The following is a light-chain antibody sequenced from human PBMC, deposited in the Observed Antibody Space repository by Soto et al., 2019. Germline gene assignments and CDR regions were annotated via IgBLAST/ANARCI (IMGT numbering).Light chain of an antibody. J-gene: IGKJ1*01. CDR1: QSISSG. CDR3: QQSNSYSGT. Sequence: DIQMIQSPSTLSASVGDRGTIACRASQSISSGLAWYQQKPGKAPKLLIDDASSLESGVPSRFSGSGSGKEFTLTISSLQPDDFATYYCQQSNSYSGTFGQGPKV. V-gene: IGKV1-5*01. CDR2: DAS.